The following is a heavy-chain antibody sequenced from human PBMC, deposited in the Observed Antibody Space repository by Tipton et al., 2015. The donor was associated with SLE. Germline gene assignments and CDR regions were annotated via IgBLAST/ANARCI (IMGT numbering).Heavy chain of an antibody. CDR3: ATQYSSSWYYFDY. D-gene: IGHD6-13*01. Sequence: SLRLSCAASGFTFSTYAMSWVRQAPGKGLEGVSVIYSGGSTYYADSVKGRFTISRDNSKNTLYLQMNSLRAEDTAVYYCATQYSSSWYYFDYWGQGTLVTVSS. V-gene: IGHV3-23*03. J-gene: IGHJ4*02. CDR1: GFTFSTYA. CDR2: IYSGGST.